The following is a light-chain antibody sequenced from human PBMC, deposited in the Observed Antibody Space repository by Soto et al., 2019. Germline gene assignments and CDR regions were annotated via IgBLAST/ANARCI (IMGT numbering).Light chain of an antibody. J-gene: IGKJ5*01. Sequence: DMVMTQSPALLSVSPGESATPSCTASQSVNSNDLAWYQQHPGQPPRLIIYGISTRATGIPARFSGSGSGTECSLTISSLQSEDVAVYYCQQYSKWPITFGQGTRLEI. V-gene: IGKV3-15*01. CDR1: QSVNSN. CDR3: QQYSKWPIT. CDR2: GIS.